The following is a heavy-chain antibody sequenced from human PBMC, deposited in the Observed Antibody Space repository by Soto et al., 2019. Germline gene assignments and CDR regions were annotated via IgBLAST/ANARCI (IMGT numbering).Heavy chain of an antibody. CDR3: AKDTVSIPGGN. D-gene: IGHD3-16*01. CDR1: GFTFSSYG. V-gene: IGHV3-30*18. J-gene: IGHJ4*02. Sequence: QVQLVESGGGVVQPGRSLRLSCAASGFTFSSYGMHWVRQAPGKGLEWVAVISYDGSNKYYADSVKGRFTISRDNSKNTLYLQMNSLRAEDTAVYYCAKDTVSIPGGNWGQETLVTVSS. CDR2: ISYDGSNK.